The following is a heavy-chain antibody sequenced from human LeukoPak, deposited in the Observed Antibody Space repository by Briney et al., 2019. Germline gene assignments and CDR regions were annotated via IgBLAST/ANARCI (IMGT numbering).Heavy chain of an antibody. CDR2: IYYSGSA. J-gene: IGHJ4*02. V-gene: IGHV4-59*01. Sequence: SETLSLTCTVSGGSISSYYWSWIRQPPGKGLEWIGYIYYSGSANYNPSLKSRVTISVDTSKNQFSLKLSSVTAADTAVYYCASNRKGRDGYNYLLDYWGQGTLVTVSS. CDR1: GGSISSYY. D-gene: IGHD5-24*01. CDR3: ASNRKGRDGYNYLLDY.